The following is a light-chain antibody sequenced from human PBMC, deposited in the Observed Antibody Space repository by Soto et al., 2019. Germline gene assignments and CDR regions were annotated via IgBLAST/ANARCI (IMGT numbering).Light chain of an antibody. J-gene: IGKJ5*01. Sequence: VMTQYTATLSVSPGERATLSCRASQSVSSNLAWYQQKPGQAPRLLIYGASTRATGIPARFSGSGSGTEFTLTISSLQSEDFAVYYCQQYNNWPITFGQGTRPEIK. CDR2: GAS. CDR1: QSVSSN. CDR3: QQYNNWPIT. V-gene: IGKV3-15*01.